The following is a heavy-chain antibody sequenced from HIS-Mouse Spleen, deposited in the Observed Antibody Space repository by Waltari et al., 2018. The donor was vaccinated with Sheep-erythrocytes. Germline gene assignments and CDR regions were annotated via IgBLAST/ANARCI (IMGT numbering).Heavy chain of an antibody. Sequence: QVQLQESGPGLVKPSETLSLTCTVSGGSIRSYYWSWIRQPPGKGLEWIGYIYYSGSTNYNPSLKSRVTISVDTSKNQFSLKLSSVTAADTAVYYCARDPAPHYFDYWGQGTLVTVSS. CDR1: GGSIRSYY. J-gene: IGHJ4*02. V-gene: IGHV4-59*01. CDR2: IYYSGST. CDR3: ARDPAPHYFDY.